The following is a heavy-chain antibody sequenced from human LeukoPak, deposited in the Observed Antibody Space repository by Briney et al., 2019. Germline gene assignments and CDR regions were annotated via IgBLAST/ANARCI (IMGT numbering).Heavy chain of an antibody. D-gene: IGHD4-17*01. J-gene: IGHJ4*02. CDR1: GFTFSSYE. Sequence: GGSLRLSCAASGFTFSSYEMNWVRQAPGKGLEWVSYISTSGTTIYYADSVKGRFTISRDNAKKSQYLQMNSLRAEDTAVYYCARDVLTTVTIGDYWGQGTLVTVSS. CDR2: ISTSGTTI. V-gene: IGHV3-48*03. CDR3: ARDVLTTVTIGDY.